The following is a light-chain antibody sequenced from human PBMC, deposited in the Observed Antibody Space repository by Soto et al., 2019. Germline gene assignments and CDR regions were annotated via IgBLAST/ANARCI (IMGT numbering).Light chain of an antibody. CDR1: QSVTSSY. CDR3: QQYDSPLSIT. J-gene: IGKJ5*01. V-gene: IGKV3-20*01. CDR2: GAS. Sequence: EIVLTQSPGTLSLSPGERATLSCRASQSVTSSYLAWYQQKPGQAPRLLIYGASSRATGIPDRFSGSGSGTDFTLTISRLEPEDFAVYHCQQYDSPLSITFGQGTRLEIK.